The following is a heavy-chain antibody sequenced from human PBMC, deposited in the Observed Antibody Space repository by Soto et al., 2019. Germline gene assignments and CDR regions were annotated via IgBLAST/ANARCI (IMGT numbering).Heavy chain of an antibody. D-gene: IGHD6-13*01. CDR1: GFTFDDYA. V-gene: IGHV3-43D*04. Sequence: PGGSLRLSCAASGFTFDDYAMHWVRQAPGKGLEWVSLINWDGVSTYYANSVKGRFTISRDNSKNSLYLQMNSLRPEDTALYYCAKDLYDSSWYVGHGIDYWGQGTLVTVSS. J-gene: IGHJ4*02. CDR3: AKDLYDSSWYVGHGIDY. CDR2: INWDGVST.